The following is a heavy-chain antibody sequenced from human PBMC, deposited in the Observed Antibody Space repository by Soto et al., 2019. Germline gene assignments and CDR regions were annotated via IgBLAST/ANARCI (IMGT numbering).Heavy chain of an antibody. D-gene: IGHD5-18*01. V-gene: IGHV3-30-3*01. CDR2: ISYDGSNK. Sequence: QVQLVESGGGVVQPGRSLRLSCAASGFTFSSYAMHWVRQAPGKGLEWVAVISYDGSNKYYADSVKGRFTISRDNSKNTVYLQMNSLRAEDTAVYYCAREFRGYSYGGGGFDYWGQGTLVTVSS. J-gene: IGHJ4*02. CDR1: GFTFSSYA. CDR3: AREFRGYSYGGGGFDY.